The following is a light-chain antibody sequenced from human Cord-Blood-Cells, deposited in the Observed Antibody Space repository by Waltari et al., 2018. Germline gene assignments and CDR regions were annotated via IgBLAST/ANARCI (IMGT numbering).Light chain of an antibody. CDR2: EGS. V-gene: IGLV2-23*03. J-gene: IGLJ2*01. Sequence: QSALTQPASVSGSPGQSITISCTGTSSDVGSYNLVSWYQQHPGKAPKLMSYEGSKRPSGVSNRFSGSKSGNTASLTISGLQAEDEADYYCCSYAGSSTVLVFGGGTKLTVL. CDR1: SSDVGSYNL. CDR3: CSYAGSSTVLV.